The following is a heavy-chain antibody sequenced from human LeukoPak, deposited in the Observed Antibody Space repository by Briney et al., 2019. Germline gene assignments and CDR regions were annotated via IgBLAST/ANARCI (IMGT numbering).Heavy chain of an antibody. V-gene: IGHV4-39*06. CDR3: ARDNWRYLSRCFDP. J-gene: IGHJ5*02. D-gene: IGHD1-20*01. Sequence: SETLSLTCTVSGGSLSSSHYYWGWIRQPPGKGLEWVGSIYYSGSTYYNPSLKSRVTISVDTSKNQFALKQSSVTAEDTAVYYCARDNWRYLSRCFDPWGKGTLVTVSS. CDR2: IYYSGST. CDR1: GGSLSSSHYY.